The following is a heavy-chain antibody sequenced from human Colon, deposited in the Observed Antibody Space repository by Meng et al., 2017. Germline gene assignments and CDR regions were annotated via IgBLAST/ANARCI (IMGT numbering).Heavy chain of an antibody. CDR3: VRQGMTSYSWGY. Sequence: QPHDDGPSRVMPPGPLSLTRSVSSGSSSSSNWWSWVRQPPGKGLEWIGEISQRGTTYYNPSLKSRVTITGDWSKNQFSLNLNSVTAADTALYYCVRQGMTSYSWGYWGQGTLVTVSS. D-gene: IGHD3-9*01. CDR1: SGSSSSSNW. CDR2: ISQRGTT. V-gene: IGHV4-4*03. J-gene: IGHJ4*02.